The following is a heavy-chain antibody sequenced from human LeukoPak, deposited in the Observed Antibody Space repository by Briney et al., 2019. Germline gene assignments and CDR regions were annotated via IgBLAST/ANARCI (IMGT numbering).Heavy chain of an antibody. V-gene: IGHV4-59*11. J-gene: IGHJ4*02. CDR3: ARGTRRGATPFNY. CDR1: GGSISSHY. Sequence: LETLSLTCTVSGGSISSHYWSWIRQPPGKGLEWIGYIYYSGSTNYNPSLKSRVTISVDTSKNQFSLKLSSVTAADTAVYYCARGTRRGATPFNYWGQGTLVTVSS. D-gene: IGHD1-26*01. CDR2: IYYSGST.